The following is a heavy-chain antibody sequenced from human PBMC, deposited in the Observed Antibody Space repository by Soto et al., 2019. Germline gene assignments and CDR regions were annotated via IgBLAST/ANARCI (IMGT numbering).Heavy chain of an antibody. D-gene: IGHD2-2*01. CDR1: GYTFTTYD. CDR3: AREGLVLVPTTVNSDYYYYAMDV. CDR2: MNPNSGYT. Sequence: ASVKVSSXASGYTFTTYDINWVRQATGQGLEWMGWMNPNSGYTGSAQKFQGRVTMTRDTSISTAYMELSSLRSEDTAVYYCAREGLVLVPTTVNSDYYYYAMDVWGQGTTVTVSS. J-gene: IGHJ6*02. V-gene: IGHV1-8*01.